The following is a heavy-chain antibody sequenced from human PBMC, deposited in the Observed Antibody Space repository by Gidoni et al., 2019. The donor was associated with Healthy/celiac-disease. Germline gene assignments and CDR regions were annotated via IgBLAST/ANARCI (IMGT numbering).Heavy chain of an antibody. V-gene: IGHV3-48*01. CDR3: ASAPALGNYYDTILVWYFDL. CDR2: ISSSSTPI. CDR1: GLAFSSYS. Sequence: EVQLVESGGGLVQPGGSLRLPGAASGLAFSSYSMNWFRQAPGKGLECVSYISSSSTPIYYADSVKGRFTISRDNAKNSLYLQMNSLRAEDTAVYYCASAPALGNYYDTILVWYFDLWGRGTLVTVSS. D-gene: IGHD3-22*01. J-gene: IGHJ2*01.